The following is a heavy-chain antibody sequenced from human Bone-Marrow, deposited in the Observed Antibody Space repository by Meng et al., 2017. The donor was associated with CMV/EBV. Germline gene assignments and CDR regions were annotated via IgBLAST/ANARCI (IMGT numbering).Heavy chain of an antibody. Sequence: GESLKISCAASGFTFSNYAMTWVRQAPGKGLEWVSLIINNGGNTYYADSVKGRFTISSDNSKNSLYLQMNSLRAEDTAVYYCAKSDRTSYYFYYLDVCGQGTTVTVSS. V-gene: IGHV3-23*01. CDR2: IINNGGNT. D-gene: IGHD1-1*01. J-gene: IGHJ6*02. CDR1: GFTFSNYA. CDR3: AKSDRTSYYFYYLDV.